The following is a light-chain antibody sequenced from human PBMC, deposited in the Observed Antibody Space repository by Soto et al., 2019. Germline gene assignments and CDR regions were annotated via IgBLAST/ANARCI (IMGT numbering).Light chain of an antibody. CDR3: MQVLQTPVT. CDR2: LGS. J-gene: IGKJ3*01. Sequence: DLVMTQSPLSLPVTPGEPASISCRSSQSLLHGTGYNYLDWYLQKPGQSPQLLIQLGSMRASGVPDRISGSGSVTDCTLKISRVEAEDVGVYYCMQVLQTPVTFGPGTKVDI. CDR1: QSLLHGTGYNY. V-gene: IGKV2-28*01.